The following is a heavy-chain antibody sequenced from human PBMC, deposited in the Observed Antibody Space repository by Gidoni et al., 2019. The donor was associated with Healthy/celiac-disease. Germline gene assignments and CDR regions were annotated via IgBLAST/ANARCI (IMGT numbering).Heavy chain of an antibody. CDR1: GGSFSGYY. D-gene: IGHD6-13*01. J-gene: IGHJ6*03. V-gene: IGHV4-34*01. CDR3: ARVFYSSSWLEAYYYYMDV. Sequence: QVQLQQWGAGLLKPSETLSLTCAVYGGSFSGYYWSWIRQPPGKGLEWIGEINHSGSTNYNPSLKSRVTISVDTSKNQFSLKLSSVTAADTAVYYCARVFYSSSWLEAYYYYMDVWGKGTTVTVSS. CDR2: INHSGST.